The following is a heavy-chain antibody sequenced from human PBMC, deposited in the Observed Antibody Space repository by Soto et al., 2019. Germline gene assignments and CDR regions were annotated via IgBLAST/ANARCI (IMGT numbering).Heavy chain of an antibody. CDR1: GGVFSDVG. J-gene: IGHJ4*02. D-gene: IGHD5-12*01. CDR3: AREGSGYNF. Sequence: SGNGSCKGIGGVFSDVGISCVRQARGQGLEWMGGIVPVFGRPNYAQRFRGRLTITADESTSTGYMELISLRSDDTAVYYCAREGSGYNFWGQGTQVPVSS. CDR2: IVPVFGRP. V-gene: IGHV1-69*13.